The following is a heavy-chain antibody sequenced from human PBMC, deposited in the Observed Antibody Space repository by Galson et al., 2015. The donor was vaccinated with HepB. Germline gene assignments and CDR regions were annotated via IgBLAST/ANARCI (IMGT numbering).Heavy chain of an antibody. CDR2: ISGSGGST. D-gene: IGHD3-22*01. CDR1: GFTFSSYA. Sequence: RLSCAASGFTFSSYAMSWVRQAPGKGLEWVSAISGSGGSTYYADSVKGRFTISRDNSKNTLYLQMNSLRAEDTAVYYCAKDSAYYYDSPFDYWGQGTLVTVSS. CDR3: AKDSAYYYDSPFDY. V-gene: IGHV3-23*01. J-gene: IGHJ4*02.